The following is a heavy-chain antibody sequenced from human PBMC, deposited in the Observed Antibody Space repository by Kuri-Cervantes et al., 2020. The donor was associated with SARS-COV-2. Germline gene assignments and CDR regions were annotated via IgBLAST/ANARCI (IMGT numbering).Heavy chain of an antibody. CDR2: INSDGSST. CDR3: ARVPSITMVRGANSYGMDA. J-gene: IGHJ5*02. Sequence: LSLTCAASGFTFSSYWMHWVRQAPGKGLVWVSRINSDGSSTSYADSVKGRFTISRDNAKNTLYLQMNSLRAEDTAVYYCARVPSITMVRGANSYGMDAWGQGTLVTVSS. V-gene: IGHV3-74*01. D-gene: IGHD3-10*01. CDR1: GFTFSSYW.